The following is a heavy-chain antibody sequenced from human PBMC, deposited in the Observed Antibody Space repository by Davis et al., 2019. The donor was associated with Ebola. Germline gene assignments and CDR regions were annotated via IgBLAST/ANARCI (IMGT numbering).Heavy chain of an antibody. D-gene: IGHD3-3*01. CDR1: GFTFSSYW. J-gene: IGHJ3*02. CDR2: IWYDGSNK. Sequence: GGSLRLSCAASGFTFSSYWMSWVRQAPGKGLEWVAVIWYDGSNKYYADSVKGRFTISRDNSKNTLYLQMNSLRAEDTAVYYCARDKHVYYDFWSGYGIHDAFDIWGQGTMVTVSS. V-gene: IGHV3-33*08. CDR3: ARDKHVYYDFWSGYGIHDAFDI.